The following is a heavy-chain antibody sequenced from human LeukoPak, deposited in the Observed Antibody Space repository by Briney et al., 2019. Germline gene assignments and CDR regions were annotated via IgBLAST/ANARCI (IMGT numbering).Heavy chain of an antibody. CDR1: GYTFTNYG. J-gene: IGHJ4*02. V-gene: IGHV1-18*01. CDR2: ISGYNGNT. D-gene: IGHD1-14*01. Sequence: GASVKVSCKASGYTFTNYGITWVRQAPGQGLEWMGWISGYNGNTNYAQKLQDRVTLTTDTSTSTAYMELRSLRSDDTAVYYCARGFRVSPYYFDSWGQGTLVTVSS. CDR3: ARGFRVSPYYFDS.